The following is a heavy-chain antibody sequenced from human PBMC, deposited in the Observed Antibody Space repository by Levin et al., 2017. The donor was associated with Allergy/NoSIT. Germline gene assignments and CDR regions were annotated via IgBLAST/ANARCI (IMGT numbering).Heavy chain of an antibody. D-gene: IGHD1-14*01. J-gene: IGHJ5*02. CDR3: ARDLRISGGWFDP. V-gene: IGHV3-21*01. Sequence: GGSLRLSCAASGFTFSSYSMNWVRQAPGKGLEWVSSISSSSSYIYYADSVKGRFTISRDNAKNSLYLQMNSLRAEDTAVYYCARDLRISGGWFDPWGQGTLVTVSS. CDR1: GFTFSSYS. CDR2: ISSSSSYI.